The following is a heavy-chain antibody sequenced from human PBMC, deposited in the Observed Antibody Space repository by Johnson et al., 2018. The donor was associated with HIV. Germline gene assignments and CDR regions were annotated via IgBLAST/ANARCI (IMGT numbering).Heavy chain of an antibody. Sequence: EVQLVESGGGLVQPGGSLRLSCAASGFIFSSYAMSWVRQAPGKGLEWVSGISGSGDSTYYADSVKGRFTISRDNSKNTLFLQMNSLRAEDTAVYYCAKDQASVGTGEYAFDIWGQGTVVTVSS. V-gene: IGHV3-23*04. D-gene: IGHD7-27*01. CDR3: AKDQASVGTGEYAFDI. CDR1: GFIFSSYA. J-gene: IGHJ3*02. CDR2: ISGSGDST.